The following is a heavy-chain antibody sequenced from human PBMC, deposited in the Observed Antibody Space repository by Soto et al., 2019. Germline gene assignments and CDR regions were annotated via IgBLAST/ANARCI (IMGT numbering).Heavy chain of an antibody. CDR3: AREDEVVGASLYYYYYYGMDV. J-gene: IGHJ6*02. CDR1: GFTFSSYR. D-gene: IGHD2-15*01. Sequence: PGGSLRLSCAASGFTFSSYRMNWVRQAPGRGQEWVSSIISSSSYIYYADSVMGRFTISKDNANNTLYLQMNSLRAEDTAVYYCAREDEVVGASLYYYYYYGMDVWGQGTTVTVSS. V-gene: IGHV3-21*01. CDR2: IISSSSYI.